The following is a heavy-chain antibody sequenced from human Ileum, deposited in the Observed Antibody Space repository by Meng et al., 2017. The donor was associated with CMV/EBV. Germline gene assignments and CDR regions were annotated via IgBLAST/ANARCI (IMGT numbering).Heavy chain of an antibody. CDR1: GFSCSNYR. CDR3: ARGSGSYYDY. CDR2: ISTASSYI. V-gene: IGHV3-21*01. J-gene: IGHJ4*02. D-gene: IGHD1-26*01. Sequence: LSCAASGFSCSNYRMNWVRQAPGKGLEWVASISTASSYIFYADSVKGRFTISRDNAKSSLYLQMDSLRVEDTAVYYCARGSGSYYDYWGQGTLVTVSS.